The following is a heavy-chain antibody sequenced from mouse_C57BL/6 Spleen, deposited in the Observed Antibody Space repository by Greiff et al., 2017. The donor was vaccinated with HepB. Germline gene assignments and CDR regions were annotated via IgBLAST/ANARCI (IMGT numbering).Heavy chain of an antibody. CDR3: ARWYYYGSSYRYFDV. D-gene: IGHD1-1*01. CDR1: GYTFTSYG. Sequence: LQQSGAELARPGASVKLSCKASGYTFTSYGISWVKQRTGQGLEWIGEIYPRSGNTYYNEKFKGKATLTADKSSSTAYMELRSLTSEDSAVYFCARWYYYGSSYRYFDVWGTGTTVTVSS. J-gene: IGHJ1*03. CDR2: IYPRSGNT. V-gene: IGHV1-81*01.